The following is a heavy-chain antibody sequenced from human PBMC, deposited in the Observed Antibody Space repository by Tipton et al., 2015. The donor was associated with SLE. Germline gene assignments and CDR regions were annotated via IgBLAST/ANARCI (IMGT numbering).Heavy chain of an antibody. CDR2: IFYSGST. CDR1: GGSISFHY. J-gene: IGHJ4*02. D-gene: IGHD1-26*01. V-gene: IGHV4-59*08. CDR3: SRKAKGGFDY. Sequence: TLSLTCTVSGGSISFHYWSWIRQPPGKGLVWIGYIFYSGSTNYNPSLKSRVTISVDTSKNQFSLRLSSVTAADTAVYYCSRKAKGGFDYWGQGTLVTVSS.